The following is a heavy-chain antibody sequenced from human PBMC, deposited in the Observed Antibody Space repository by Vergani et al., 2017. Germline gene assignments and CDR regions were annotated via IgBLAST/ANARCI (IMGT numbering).Heavy chain of an antibody. CDR1: GGSISSGGYY. CDR3: ARVAHCTNGVCQNIDY. J-gene: IGHJ4*02. V-gene: IGHV4-31*03. Sequence: QVQLQESGPGLVKPSQTLSLTCTVSGGSISSGGYYWSWIRPHPGKGLEWIGYIYYSGSTYYNPSLKSRVTISVDTSKNQFSLKLSSVTAADTAVYYCARVAHCTNGVCQNIDYWGQGTLVTVSS. D-gene: IGHD2-8*01. CDR2: IYYSGST.